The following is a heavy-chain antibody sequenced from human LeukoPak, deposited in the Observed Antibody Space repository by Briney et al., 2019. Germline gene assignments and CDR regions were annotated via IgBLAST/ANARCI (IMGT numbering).Heavy chain of an antibody. Sequence: PGRSLRLSCAASGFTFNDYAMHWVRQAPGKGLEWVSGISWHSGSIAYADSVKGRFAISRDNAKNSLYLQVNSLAAEDTALYYCAKDLGGSAQNPEYWGQGTLVTVSS. D-gene: IGHD3-10*01. V-gene: IGHV3-9*01. CDR1: GFTFNDYA. CDR3: AKDLGGSAQNPEY. J-gene: IGHJ4*02. CDR2: ISWHSGSI.